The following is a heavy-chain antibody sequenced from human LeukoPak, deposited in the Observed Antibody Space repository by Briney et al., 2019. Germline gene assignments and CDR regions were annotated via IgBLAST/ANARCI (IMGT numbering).Heavy chain of an antibody. V-gene: IGHV1-18*01. CDR1: GYTFTSYG. D-gene: IGHD2-2*01. J-gene: IGHJ4*02. Sequence: ASVKVSCKASGYTFTSYGISWVRQAPGQGLEWMGWISAYNGNTNYAQKFQGRVTITADESTSTAYMELSSLRSEDTAVYYCARGGYCSSTSCFDYWGQGTLVTVSS. CDR3: ARGGYCSSTSCFDY. CDR2: ISAYNGNT.